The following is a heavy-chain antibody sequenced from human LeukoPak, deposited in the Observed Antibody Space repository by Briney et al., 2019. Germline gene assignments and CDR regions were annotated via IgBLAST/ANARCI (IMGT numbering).Heavy chain of an antibody. CDR2: ISAYNGNT. V-gene: IGHV1-18*01. J-gene: IGHJ4*02. Sequence: ASVKVSCKASGYTFTSYGISWVRQAPGQGLERMGWISAYNGNTNYAQKLQGRVTMTTDTSTSTAYMELRSLRSDDTAVYYCARDLAALSSGYPFDYWGQGTLVTVSS. CDR3: ARDLAALSSGYPFDY. D-gene: IGHD6-13*01. CDR1: GYTFTSYG.